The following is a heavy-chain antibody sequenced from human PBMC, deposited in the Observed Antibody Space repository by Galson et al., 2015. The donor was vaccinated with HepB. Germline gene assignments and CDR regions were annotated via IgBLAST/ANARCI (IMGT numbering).Heavy chain of an antibody. CDR2: TYYRSKWYN. Sequence: SGDSVSSNSAAWNWIRQSPSRGLEWLGRTYYRSKWYNDYAVSVKSRITINPDTSKNQFSLQLNSVTPEDTAVYYCAREVVVVVVPAATGYYYYGMDVWGQGTTVTVSS. CDR3: AREVVVVVVPAATGYYYYGMDV. CDR1: GDSVSSNSAA. D-gene: IGHD2-2*01. J-gene: IGHJ6*02. V-gene: IGHV6-1*01.